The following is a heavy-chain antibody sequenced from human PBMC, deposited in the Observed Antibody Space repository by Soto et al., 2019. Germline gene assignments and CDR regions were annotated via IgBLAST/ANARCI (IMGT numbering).Heavy chain of an antibody. CDR3: AKSVGYWNAVGVDY. V-gene: IGHV3-23*01. Sequence: EVQLLESGGGLVQPGGSLRLSCAASGFTFSTYAMSWVRQAPGKGLEWVSAISGSGSNTYYADSVKGRFTISRDNSKNPLYLQMNSLRAEDTAVYYCAKSVGYWNAVGVDYWGQGTLVTVSS. CDR1: GFTFSTYA. CDR2: ISGSGSNT. J-gene: IGHJ4*02. D-gene: IGHD1-1*01.